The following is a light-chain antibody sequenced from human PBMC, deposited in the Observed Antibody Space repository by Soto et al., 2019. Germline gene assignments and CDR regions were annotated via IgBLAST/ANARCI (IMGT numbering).Light chain of an antibody. V-gene: IGKV3-20*01. Sequence: EIVLTQSPGTLSLSPGERATLSCRASQSVSSNNLAWYQQRPGQAPRFVIYGASTRATGIPERFSGSGSGTDFTLTISRLEPEHFAVYYCQQYGRSPFTFGPGTKVDIK. CDR1: QSVSSNN. J-gene: IGKJ3*01. CDR3: QQYGRSPFT. CDR2: GAS.